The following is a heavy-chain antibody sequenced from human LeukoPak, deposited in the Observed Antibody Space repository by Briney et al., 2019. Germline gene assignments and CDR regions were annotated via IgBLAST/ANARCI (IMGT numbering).Heavy chain of an antibody. V-gene: IGHV4-30-4*01. Sequence: SETLSLTCTVSGGSISSGDYYWSWIRQPPGKGLEWIGYIYYSGSTYYNPSLKSRVTMSVDTSKNQFSLKLSSVTAADTAVYYCAREDRVVGYSPDYWGQGTLVTVSS. CDR2: IYYSGST. CDR3: AREDRVVGYSPDY. J-gene: IGHJ4*02. D-gene: IGHD6-13*01. CDR1: GGSISSGDYY.